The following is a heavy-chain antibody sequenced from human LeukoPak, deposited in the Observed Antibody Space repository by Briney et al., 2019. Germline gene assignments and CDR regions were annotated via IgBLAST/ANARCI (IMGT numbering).Heavy chain of an antibody. D-gene: IGHD1-1*01. CDR3: ARGTSRLELDAFDI. V-gene: IGHV1-8*01. CDR2: MNPNSGNT. J-gene: IGHJ3*02. Sequence: ASVKVSCKASGYTFTSYDTNWVRQATGQGLEWMGWMNPNSGNTGHAQKFQGRVTMTRNTSISTAYMELSSLRSEDTAVYYCARGTSRLELDAFDIWGQGTMVTVSS. CDR1: GYTFTSYD.